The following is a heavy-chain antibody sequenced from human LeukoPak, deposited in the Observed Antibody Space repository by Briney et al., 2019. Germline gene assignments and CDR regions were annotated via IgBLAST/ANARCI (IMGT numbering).Heavy chain of an antibody. V-gene: IGHV3-74*03. CDR3: VRDRVGPDY. J-gene: IGHJ4*02. D-gene: IGHD1-26*01. Sequence: SGGSLRLSCAASGFTFSSAWMHWVRQAPGTGLVWVSRITDDATTTYADSVRGRFTISRDNAKNILYLQMNSLRAEDTALYYCVRDRVGPDYWGQGTLVTVSS. CDR2: ITDDATT. CDR1: GFTFSSAW.